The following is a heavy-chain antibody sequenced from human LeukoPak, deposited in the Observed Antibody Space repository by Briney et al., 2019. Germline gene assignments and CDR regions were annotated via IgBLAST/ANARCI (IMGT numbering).Heavy chain of an antibody. V-gene: IGHV4-59*08. CDR1: GGSISSYY. CDR3: ARGKGTAAPRYFDY. J-gene: IGHJ4*02. CDR2: IYYSGST. Sequence: SETLSLTCTVSGGSISSYYWSWIRQPPGKGLEWIGYIYYSGSTNHNPSLKSRVTISVDTSKNQFSLKLSSVTAADTAVYYCARGKGTAAPRYFDYWGQGTLVTVSS. D-gene: IGHD2-2*01.